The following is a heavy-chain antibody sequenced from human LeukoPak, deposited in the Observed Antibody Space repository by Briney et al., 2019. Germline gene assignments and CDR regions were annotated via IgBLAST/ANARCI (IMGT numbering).Heavy chain of an antibody. V-gene: IGHV3-66*02. CDR3: ARDHSGSYQRAFDI. CDR1: AFTVSSNY. D-gene: IGHD1-26*01. J-gene: IGHJ3*02. CDR2: IYGGGST. Sequence: GGSLRLSCAVSAFTVSSNYVRWVRQAPGKGLEWVSVIYGGGSTNYADSVKGRFTISRDNSKSTLYLQMNSLTAEDTAVYYCARDHSGSYQRAFDIWGQGTMVTVSS.